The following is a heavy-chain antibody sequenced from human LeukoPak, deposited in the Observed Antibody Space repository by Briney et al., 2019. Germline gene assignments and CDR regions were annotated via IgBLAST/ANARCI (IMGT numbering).Heavy chain of an antibody. CDR3: ARDKISGPTSLDY. D-gene: IGHD3-3*02. V-gene: IGHV3-7*01. J-gene: IGHJ4*02. Sequence: PGGSLRLSCIASGFRFSDYWMSWVRQAPGKGPEWVANIRQDESEIYYVDSVKGRFTISRDNSKNSLYLQMNSLRVEDTAVYYCARDKISGPTSLDYWGQGTLVTVSS. CDR2: IRQDESEI. CDR1: GFRFSDYW.